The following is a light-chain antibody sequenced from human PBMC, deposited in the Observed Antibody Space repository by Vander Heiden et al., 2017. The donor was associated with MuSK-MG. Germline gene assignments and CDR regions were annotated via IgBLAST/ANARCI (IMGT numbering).Light chain of an antibody. V-gene: IGKV4-1*01. CDR2: WAS. J-gene: IGKJ1*01. Sequence: IVMTKSPDSLAVSLGERATINCKSSQSVLFSANNKNYLGWFQQKAGQPPKLLIYWASTRGSGVPDRFSGSGSGTDFSLTISSLQAEDVAVYYCQQYFSTPPTFGQGTKVEIK. CDR3: QQYFSTPPT. CDR1: QSVLFSANNKNY.